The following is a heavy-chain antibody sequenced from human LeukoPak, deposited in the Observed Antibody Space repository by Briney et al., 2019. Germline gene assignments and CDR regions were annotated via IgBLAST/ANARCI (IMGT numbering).Heavy chain of an antibody. V-gene: IGHV4-4*07. CDR3: ATTPHYDFWSGYGGIYGYFDY. Sequence: SETLSLTCTVSGGSISSYYWSWIRQPAGKGLEWIGRIYTSGSTNYNPSLKSRVTMSVDTSKNQFSLKLSSVTAADTAVYYCATTPHYDFWSGYGGIYGYFDYWGQGTLVTVSS. CDR1: GGSISSYY. J-gene: IGHJ4*02. D-gene: IGHD3-3*01. CDR2: IYTSGST.